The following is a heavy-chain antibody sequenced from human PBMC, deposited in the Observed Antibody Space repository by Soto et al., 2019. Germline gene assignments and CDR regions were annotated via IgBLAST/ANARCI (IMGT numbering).Heavy chain of an antibody. CDR1: GFTFSSYA. J-gene: IGHJ4*02. CDR2: ISGSGGST. V-gene: IGHV3-23*01. D-gene: IGHD3-22*01. CDR3: AKATYYYYSSGYYPFDY. Sequence: GGSLRLSXAASGFTFSSYAMSWVRQAPGKGLEWVSSISGSGGSTYYADSVKGRFTISRDNSKNTLFLQMNSLRAEDTAVYYCAKATYYYYSSGYYPFDYWGQGTLVTVSS.